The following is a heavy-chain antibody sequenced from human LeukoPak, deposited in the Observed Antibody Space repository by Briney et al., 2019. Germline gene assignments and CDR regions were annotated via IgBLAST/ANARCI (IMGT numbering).Heavy chain of an antibody. CDR1: GDSFSGNNYC. J-gene: IGHJ5*02. Sequence: SETLSLTCTVSGDSFSGNNYCWGWIRPPPGKGLEWIGIIYSSGTASYNPSLKSRVTMSVAPSENQFSLKLASVTAADTAFDYCARNISIILVPARRIGYYWFDPWGPGTLVTVSS. CDR3: ARNISIILVPARRIGYYWFDP. CDR2: IYSSGTA. D-gene: IGHD3-22*01. V-gene: IGHV4-39*01.